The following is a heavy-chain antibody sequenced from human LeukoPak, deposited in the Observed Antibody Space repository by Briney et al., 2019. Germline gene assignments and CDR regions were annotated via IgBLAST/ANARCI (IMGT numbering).Heavy chain of an antibody. Sequence: PSETLSLTCTVSGGSLSSYYWSWVRQPAGKGLEWIGEINHSGSTNYNPSLKSRVTISVDTSKNQFSLKLSSVTAADTAVYYCARDTSSGYYYDSSGLNWFDPWGQGTLVTVSS. D-gene: IGHD3-22*01. CDR2: INHSGST. CDR3: ARDTSSGYYYDSSGLNWFDP. CDR1: GGSLSSYY. J-gene: IGHJ5*02. V-gene: IGHV4-34*01.